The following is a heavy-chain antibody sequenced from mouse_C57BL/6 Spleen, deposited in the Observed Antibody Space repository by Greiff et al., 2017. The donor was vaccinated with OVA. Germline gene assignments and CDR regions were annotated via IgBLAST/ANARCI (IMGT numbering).Heavy chain of an antibody. J-gene: IGHJ2*01. V-gene: IGHV1-42*01. CDR2: INPSTGGT. Sequence: EVQLHQSGPELVKPGASVKISCKASGYSFTGYYMNWVKQSPEKSLEWIGEINPSTGGTTYNQKFKAKATLTVDKSSSTAYMQLKSLTSEDSAVYYCARGDGSYWGQGTTLTVSS. D-gene: IGHD2-3*01. CDR1: GYSFTGYY. CDR3: ARGDGSY.